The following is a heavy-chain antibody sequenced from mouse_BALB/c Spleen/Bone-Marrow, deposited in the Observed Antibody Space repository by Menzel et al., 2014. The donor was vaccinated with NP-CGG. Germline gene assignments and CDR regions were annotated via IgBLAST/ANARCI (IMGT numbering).Heavy chain of an antibody. CDR2: IYPGDGDT. J-gene: IGHJ4*01. CDR1: GYAFSSYW. V-gene: IGHV1-80*01. CDR3: ARWYRDPHFAMDY. D-gene: IGHD2-14*01. Sequence: QVQLQQPGAELVRPGSSVKISCKASGYAFSSYWMNWVKQRPGQGLEWIGQIYPGDGDTNYNGNFKDKATLTVDRSSSTAFMQLSSLTSEDSAVYFCARWYRDPHFAMDYWSPGTSVTVSS.